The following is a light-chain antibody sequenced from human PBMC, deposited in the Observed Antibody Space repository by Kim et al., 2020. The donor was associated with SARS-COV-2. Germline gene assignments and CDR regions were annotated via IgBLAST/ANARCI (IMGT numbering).Light chain of an antibody. J-gene: IGLJ2*01. CDR3: QAWDSSTAV. V-gene: IGLV3-1*01. Sequence: YELTQPPSVSVSPGQTASITCSGDKLGDKYACWYQQKPGQSPVLVIYQDSKRPSGIPERFSGSNSGNTATLTISGTQAMDEADYYCQAWDSSTAVFGGGT. CDR2: QDS. CDR1: KLGDKY.